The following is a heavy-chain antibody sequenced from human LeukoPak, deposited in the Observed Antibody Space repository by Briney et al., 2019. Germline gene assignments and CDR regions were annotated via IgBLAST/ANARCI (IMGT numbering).Heavy chain of an antibody. Sequence: GGSLRLSCAASGFTFRSDWMNWVRQAPGKGLVWVSRISSNGTPTNYADSVKGRFTVSRDNAKNTLYLQMNSLRAEDTAVYYCARDLSYGEGDAFDIWGQGTMVTVSS. CDR1: GFTFRSDW. J-gene: IGHJ3*02. CDR3: ARDLSYGEGDAFDI. D-gene: IGHD3-10*01. CDR2: ISSNGTPT. V-gene: IGHV3-74*01.